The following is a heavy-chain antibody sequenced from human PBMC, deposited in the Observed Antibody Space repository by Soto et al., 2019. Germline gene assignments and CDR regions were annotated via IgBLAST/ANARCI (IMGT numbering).Heavy chain of an antibody. V-gene: IGHV4-59*01. Sequence: SETLSLTCTVSGGSMVAYYWNWMRQPPGKGLQWIGYTYYSGSTTYNPSLKSRVTISVDSSKNQFSLKLDSVTPADTAVYYCARVRGTAGKRYFDYWGPGTLVTVSS. CDR2: TYYSGST. CDR3: ARVRGTAGKRYFDY. CDR1: GGSMVAYY. D-gene: IGHD6-13*01. J-gene: IGHJ4*02.